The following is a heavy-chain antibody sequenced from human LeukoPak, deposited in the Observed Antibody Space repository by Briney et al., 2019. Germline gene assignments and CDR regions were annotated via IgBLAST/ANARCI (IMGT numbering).Heavy chain of an antibody. D-gene: IGHD3-10*01. CDR3: ARVAYMFRERLNYFDP. Sequence: SQTLSLTCAVSGGXISSGGYSWSWVRQPPGKCLEWIGYIHHRGSTYYNPSLKRRVIISIDTSKDQFSLKLNSVTAADTAVYYCARVAYMFRERLNYFDPWGQGTLVTVSS. CDR1: GGXISSGGYS. J-gene: IGHJ5*02. CDR2: IHHRGST. V-gene: IGHV4-30-2*01.